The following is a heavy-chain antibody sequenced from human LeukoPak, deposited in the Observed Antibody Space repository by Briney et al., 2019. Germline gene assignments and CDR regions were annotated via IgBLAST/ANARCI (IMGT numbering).Heavy chain of an antibody. CDR2: ISYDGSHK. J-gene: IGHJ3*02. CDR3: AKGSGDWGAFDI. D-gene: IGHD2-21*02. V-gene: IGHV3-30*18. Sequence: PGGSLRLSCAASGFTFRSYGVHWVRQAPGKGLEWVAVISYDGSHKYYADSVKGRFTISRDNSKNTLYLQMNSLRLEDTAVYYCAKGSGDWGAFDIWGQRTMVTVSS. CDR1: GFTFRSYG.